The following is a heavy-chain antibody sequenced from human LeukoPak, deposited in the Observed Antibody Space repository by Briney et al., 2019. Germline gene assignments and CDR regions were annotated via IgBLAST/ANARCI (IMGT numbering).Heavy chain of an antibody. D-gene: IGHD2-15*01. CDR1: GFTFSSYA. CDR3: AKALGGGNYYDY. V-gene: IGHV3-23*01. J-gene: IGHJ4*02. CDR2: ISGSGGST. Sequence: VGSLRLSCAASGFTFSSYAMSWVRQAPGKGLEWVSAISGSGGSTYYADSVKGRFTISRDNSKNTLYLQMNSLRAEDTAVYYCAKALGGGNYYDYWGQGTLVTVSS.